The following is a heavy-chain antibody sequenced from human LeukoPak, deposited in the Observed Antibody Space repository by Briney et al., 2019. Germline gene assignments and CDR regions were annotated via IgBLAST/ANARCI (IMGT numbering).Heavy chain of an antibody. J-gene: IGHJ4*02. CDR3: ARSDTAMVNGFDY. V-gene: IGHV3-21*01. CDR1: GFTFSSYW. Sequence: GGSLRLSCAASGFTFSSYWMSWVRQAPGKGLEWVSSISSSSSYIYYADSVKGRFTISRDNAKNSQYLQMNSLRAEDTAVYYCARSDTAMVNGFDYWGQGTLVTVSS. CDR2: ISSSSSYI. D-gene: IGHD5-18*01.